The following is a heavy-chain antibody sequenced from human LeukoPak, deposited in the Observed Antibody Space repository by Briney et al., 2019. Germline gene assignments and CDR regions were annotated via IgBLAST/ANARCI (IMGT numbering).Heavy chain of an antibody. CDR3: ARAAGGTRNYYKDV. J-gene: IGHJ6*03. V-gene: IGHV1-8*03. Sequence: ASVKVSCKASRYTFSSYDVNWVRQATGQGLEWMGWINPNSGNTGYAQKFQGRVTIIRNTSISTAYMALSSLRSEDTAVYYCARAAGGTRNYYKDVWGEGTTVTVS. CDR1: RYTFSSYD. CDR2: INPNSGNT. D-gene: IGHD3-16*01.